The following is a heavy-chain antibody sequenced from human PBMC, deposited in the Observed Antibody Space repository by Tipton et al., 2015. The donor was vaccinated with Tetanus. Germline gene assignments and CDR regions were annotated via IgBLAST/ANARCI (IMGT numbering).Heavy chain of an antibody. CDR3: AKARAGTHGAFDI. Sequence: TLSLTCTVFGGSISGYYWSWIRQPPGKGLEWIGYIDYSGITYYSPSLKSRLTISVDTSKNQFSLKLSSVTAADTAVYYCAKARAGTHGAFDIWGQGTMVTVSS. CDR2: IDYSGIT. J-gene: IGHJ3*02. V-gene: IGHV4-59*12. D-gene: IGHD3-10*01. CDR1: GGSISGYY.